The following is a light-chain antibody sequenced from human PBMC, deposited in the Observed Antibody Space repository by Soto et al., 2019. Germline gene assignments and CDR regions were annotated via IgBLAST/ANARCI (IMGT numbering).Light chain of an antibody. Sequence: NVLTQSPGTRSLSPGEGATLSCRASQSISSNYLAWYHQKPGQAPRLLLYGASSRATDIPDRFRGSGSGRDFVLNISRLEPEDFGMYYCQQYSSSPRTCGQGTKVEIK. V-gene: IGKV3-20*01. CDR3: QQYSSSPRT. J-gene: IGKJ1*01. CDR1: QSISSNY. CDR2: GAS.